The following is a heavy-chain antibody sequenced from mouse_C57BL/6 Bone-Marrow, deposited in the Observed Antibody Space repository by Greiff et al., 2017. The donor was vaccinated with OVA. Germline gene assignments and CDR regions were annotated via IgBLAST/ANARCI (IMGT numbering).Heavy chain of an antibody. J-gene: IGHJ3*01. CDR1: GFTFSSYG. CDR3: ARHPLYYSNYDWFAY. CDR2: ISSGGSYT. D-gene: IGHD2-5*01. V-gene: IGHV5-6*01. Sequence: EVQLQESGGDLVKPGGSLKLSCAASGFTFSSYGMSWVRQTPDKRLEWVATISSGGSYTYYPDSVKGRFTISRDNAKNTLYLQMSSLKSEDTAMYYCARHPLYYSNYDWFAYWGQGTLVTVSA.